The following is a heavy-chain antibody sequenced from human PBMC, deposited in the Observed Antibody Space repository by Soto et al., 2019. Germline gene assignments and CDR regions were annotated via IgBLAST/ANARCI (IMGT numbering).Heavy chain of an antibody. CDR3: AKAQRGRKRPFFGQARPYDPYSAMDI. D-gene: IGHD3-3*01. CDR1: GFTFDDYA. J-gene: IGHJ6*02. CDR2: ISWHGSNT. Sequence: PGGSLRLSLAASGFTFDDYAMHWVRQAPGKGLEWVSLISWHGSNTYYSDSVKGRFNISRDNSKNSLYLQMNSLRPEDTALYYCAKAQRGRKRPFFGQARPYDPYSAMDIWGQGTRSPS. V-gene: IGHV3-43D*04.